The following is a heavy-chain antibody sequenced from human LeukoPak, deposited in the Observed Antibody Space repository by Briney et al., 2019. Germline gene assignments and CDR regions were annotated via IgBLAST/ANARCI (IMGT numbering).Heavy chain of an antibody. D-gene: IGHD6-13*01. CDR2: ISPSADST. V-gene: IGHV3-23*01. CDR3: AKRESSSSWYNYFDY. CDR1: GFTFSNYA. Sequence: PGGSLRLSCAASGFTFSNYAMSWVRQAPGKGLEWVSAISPSADSTSYADSVKGRFAISRDNSKNTLYLQMDSLRAEGTAVYYCAKRESSSSWYNYFDYWGQGTLVTVSS. J-gene: IGHJ4*02.